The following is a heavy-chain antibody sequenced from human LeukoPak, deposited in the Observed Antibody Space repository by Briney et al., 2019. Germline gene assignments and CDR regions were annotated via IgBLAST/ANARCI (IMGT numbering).Heavy chain of an antibody. Sequence: PSETLSLTCTVSGVSISSYYWSWIRQPPGKGLEWIGYIYYSGSTNYNPSLKSRVTISVDTSKNRFSLKLSSVTAADTAVYYCARGVNWFDPWGQGTLVTVSS. J-gene: IGHJ5*02. CDR1: GVSISSYY. V-gene: IGHV4-59*01. CDR3: ARGVNWFDP. CDR2: IYYSGST.